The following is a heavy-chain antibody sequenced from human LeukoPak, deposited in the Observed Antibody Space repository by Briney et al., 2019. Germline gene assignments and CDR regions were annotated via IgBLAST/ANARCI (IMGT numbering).Heavy chain of an antibody. V-gene: IGHV4-59*11. D-gene: IGHD3-10*01. CDR2: IYYSGST. CDR3: ARDAGDYYMDV. J-gene: IGHJ6*03. CDR1: GGSISSHY. Sequence: KPSETLSLTCTVSGGSISSHYWSWIRQPPGKGLEWIGYIYYSGSTNYNPSLKSRVTISVDTSKNQFSLKLSSVTAADTAVYYCARDAGDYYMDVWGKGTTVTVSS.